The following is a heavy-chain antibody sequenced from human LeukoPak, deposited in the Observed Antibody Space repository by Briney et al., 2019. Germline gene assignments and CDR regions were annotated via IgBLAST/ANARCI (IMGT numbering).Heavy chain of an antibody. CDR1: GFTFSDYY. V-gene: IGHV3-11*04. CDR3: AKDRGGNFDSNPRRFYYYMDV. D-gene: IGHD3-9*01. CDR2: ISSSGSTI. J-gene: IGHJ6*03. Sequence: PGGSPRLSCAASGFTFSDYYMSWIRQAPGKGLEWVSYISSSGSTIYYADSVKGRFTISRDNSRNTLYLQMSRLRAEDTAVYYCAKDRGGNFDSNPRRFYYYMDVWGKGTTVTVSS.